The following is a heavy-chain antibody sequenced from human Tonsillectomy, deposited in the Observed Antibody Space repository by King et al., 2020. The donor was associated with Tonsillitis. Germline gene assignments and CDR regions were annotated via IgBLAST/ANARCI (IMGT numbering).Heavy chain of an antibody. D-gene: IGHD2-2*02. CDR3: ARDGGLPIYCSRTGSYKGPVVLDI. Sequence: VQLQESGPGLVKPSQTLSLTCTVSGGSISSGGYYWSWIRQHPGKGLEWIGYIYYSGSTYYNPSLKSRVTISVDTSKNQFSLKLSSVTAADTAVYYCARDGGLPIYCSRTGSYKGPVVLDIGGQGTMLTLSS. J-gene: IGHJ3*02. V-gene: IGHV4-31*03. CDR1: GGSISSGGYY. CDR2: IYYSGST.